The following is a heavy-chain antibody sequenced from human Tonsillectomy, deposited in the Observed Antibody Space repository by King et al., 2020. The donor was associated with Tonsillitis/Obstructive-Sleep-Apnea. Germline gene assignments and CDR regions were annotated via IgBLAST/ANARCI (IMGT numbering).Heavy chain of an antibody. V-gene: IGHV4-59*08. CDR1: DGSISSYY. CDR2: IYYSGST. CDR3: ARTWGGDFYFDY. D-gene: IGHD4-17*01. J-gene: IGHJ4*02. Sequence: QLQESGPGLVKPSETLSLTCTVSDGSISSYYWSWIRQPPGKGLEWIGYIYYSGSTNYNPSLKSRVTISVDTSKNQFSLKLSSVTAADTAVYYCARTWGGDFYFDYWGQGTLVTVSS.